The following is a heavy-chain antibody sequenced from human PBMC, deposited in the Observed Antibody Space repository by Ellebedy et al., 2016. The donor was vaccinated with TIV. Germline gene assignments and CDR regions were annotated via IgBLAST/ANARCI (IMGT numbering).Heavy chain of an antibody. CDR3: ARDNWNDADAFEI. Sequence: GGSLRLSCAASGFIFNKFGMNWVRQAPGKGPEWVSYVNSNGGTMYYADSVKGRFTISRDNAKDSLYLEMNSLRAEDTAVYYCARDNWNDADAFEIWGQGTMVTVSS. D-gene: IGHD1-20*01. J-gene: IGHJ3*02. V-gene: IGHV3-48*04. CDR1: GFIFNKFG. CDR2: VNSNGGTM.